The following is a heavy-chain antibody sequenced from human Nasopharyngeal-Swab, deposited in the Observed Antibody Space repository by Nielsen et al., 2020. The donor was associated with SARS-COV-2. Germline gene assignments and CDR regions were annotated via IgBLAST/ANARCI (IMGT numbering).Heavy chain of an antibody. CDR3: AKDTSSYISGWFDP. V-gene: IGHV3-9*01. J-gene: IGHJ5*02. D-gene: IGHD6-13*01. CDR1: GFTFDDYA. CDR2: ISWNSGSI. Sequence: SLKISCAASGFTFDDYAMHWVRQAPGKSLEWVSGISWNSGSIGYADSVKGRFTISRDNAKNSLYLQMNSLRAEDTALYYCAKDTSSYISGWFDPWGQGTLVTVSS.